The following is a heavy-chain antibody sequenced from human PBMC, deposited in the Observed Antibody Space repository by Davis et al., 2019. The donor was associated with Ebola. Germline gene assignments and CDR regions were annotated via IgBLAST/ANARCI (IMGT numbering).Heavy chain of an antibody. CDR2: IGVRGTT. Sequence: GESLKISCAASGFTFSTYAMTWVRQAPGRGLECVSAIGVRGTTDYADSVKGRFTISRDNSKNMLYLQMNTLRADDTAVYYCVKGTTACHVWGQGTLVTVSS. D-gene: IGHD1-26*01. CDR3: VKGTTACHV. V-gene: IGHV3-23*01. J-gene: IGHJ4*02. CDR1: GFTFSTYA.